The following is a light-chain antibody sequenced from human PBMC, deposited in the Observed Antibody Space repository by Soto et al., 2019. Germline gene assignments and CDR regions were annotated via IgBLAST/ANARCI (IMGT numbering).Light chain of an antibody. CDR3: QQYGTLPPT. CDR1: QTVTNTY. V-gene: IGKV3-20*01. CDR2: GVS. Sequence: EIVLTQSPGTLSLSPGERATLSCRASQTVTNTYLAWYQQKSGQAPKFLIYGVSNRATGIPDRFSGSGSGTDFTLTISRLEPEDFAVYYCQQYGTLPPTFGGGTKVEI. J-gene: IGKJ4*01.